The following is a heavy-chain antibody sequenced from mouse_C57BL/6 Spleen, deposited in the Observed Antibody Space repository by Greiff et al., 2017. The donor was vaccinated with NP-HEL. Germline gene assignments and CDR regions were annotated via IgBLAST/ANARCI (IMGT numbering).Heavy chain of an antibody. Sequence: EVQVVESGGGLVQPGGSLKLSCAASGFTFSDYYMYWVRQTPEKRLEWVAYISNGGGSTYYPDTVKGRFTISRDNAKNTLYLQMSRLKSEDTAMYYCARHKFSGYYFDYWGQGTTLTVSS. CDR1: GFTFSDYY. V-gene: IGHV5-12*01. CDR3: ARHKFSGYYFDY. CDR2: ISNGGGST. J-gene: IGHJ2*01. D-gene: IGHD1-3*01.